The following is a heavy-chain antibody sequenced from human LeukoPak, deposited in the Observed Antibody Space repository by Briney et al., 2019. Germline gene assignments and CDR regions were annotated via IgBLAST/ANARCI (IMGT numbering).Heavy chain of an antibody. CDR2: IDPNSDNI. J-gene: IGHJ4*02. CDR3: ARSVYNYGYVYFDH. CDR1: GYTFTGRF. D-gene: IGHD5-18*01. V-gene: IGHV1-2*02. Sequence: GASVKVSCKASGYTFTGRFIHYVRQAPGQGLEWMGWIDPNSDNIRYSETFKDRVTMTRDTSTNTAYMELSWLRSDDTAVYYCARSVYNYGYVYFDHWGQGTLVIVSS.